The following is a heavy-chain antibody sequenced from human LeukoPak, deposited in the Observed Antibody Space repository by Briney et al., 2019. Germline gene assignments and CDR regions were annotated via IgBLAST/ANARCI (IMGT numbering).Heavy chain of an antibody. CDR2: IYTSGST. CDR1: GGSISSYY. Sequence: PSETLSLTCTVSGGSISSYYWSWIRQPAGKGLEWIGRIYTSGSTNYNPSLKSRVTMSVDTSKNQFSLKLSSVTAADTAVYHCAREKLLWFGELSSYFDYWGQGTLVTVSS. D-gene: IGHD3-10*01. CDR3: AREKLLWFGELSSYFDY. V-gene: IGHV4-4*07. J-gene: IGHJ4*02.